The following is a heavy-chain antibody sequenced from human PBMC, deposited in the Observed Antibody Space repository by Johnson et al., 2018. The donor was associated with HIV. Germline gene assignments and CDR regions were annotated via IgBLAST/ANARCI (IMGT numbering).Heavy chain of an antibody. CDR2: ISYDGSKK. CDR3: AREGAWEPPLDAIDI. Sequence: QVQLMESGGGVVQPGRSLRLSCAASGFTFSSYAMHWVRQAPGKGLEWVAVISYDGSKKYYADSLKGRSTISRDNSKNTLYLQRNSLRAEETAVYYCAREGAWEPPLDAIDIWGQGTMVTVSS. V-gene: IGHV3-30-3*01. CDR1: GFTFSSYA. D-gene: IGHD1-26*01. J-gene: IGHJ3*02.